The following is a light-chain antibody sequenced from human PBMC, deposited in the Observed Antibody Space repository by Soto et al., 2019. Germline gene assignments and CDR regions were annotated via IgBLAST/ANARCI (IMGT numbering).Light chain of an antibody. J-gene: IGKJ2*01. CDR2: GAS. V-gene: IGKV3-15*01. Sequence: EIVMTQSPATLSVSPGERATLFCRASQSVSSGLSWYQQKPGQAPRLLIYGASTRATGIPARFSGSGSGTEFTLTISSLQSEDYAVYYCQQYNNWPPYTFGQGTKVEIK. CDR3: QQYNNWPPYT. CDR1: QSVSSG.